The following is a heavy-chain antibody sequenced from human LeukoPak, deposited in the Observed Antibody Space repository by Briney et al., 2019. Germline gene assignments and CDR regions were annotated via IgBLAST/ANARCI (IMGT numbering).Heavy chain of an antibody. CDR3: VRQGLQSGTYPAY. V-gene: IGHV5-51*01. D-gene: IGHD1-26*01. Sequence: GESLKISCKASGYTFNNYWIGWVRQMPGRGLEWMGMLYPDGSATTYHPSFEGRVTVSADKSVTTAYLEWNSLKASDTALYYCVRQGLQSGTYPAYWGPGTLVTVSS. CDR1: GYTFNNYW. J-gene: IGHJ4*02. CDR2: LYPDGSAT.